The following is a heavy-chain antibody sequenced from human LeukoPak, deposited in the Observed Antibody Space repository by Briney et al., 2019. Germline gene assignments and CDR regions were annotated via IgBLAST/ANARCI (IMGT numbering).Heavy chain of an antibody. V-gene: IGHV3-11*04. CDR1: GFTFSDYY. Sequence: VKPGGSLRLSCAASGFTFSDYYMSWIRQAPGEGLEWVSYISSSGSTIYYADSVKGRFTISRDNAKNSLYLQMNSLRAEDTAVYYCAGQVAAAGILFDYWGQGTLVTVSS. CDR3: AGQVAAAGILFDY. D-gene: IGHD6-13*01. CDR2: ISSSGSTI. J-gene: IGHJ4*02.